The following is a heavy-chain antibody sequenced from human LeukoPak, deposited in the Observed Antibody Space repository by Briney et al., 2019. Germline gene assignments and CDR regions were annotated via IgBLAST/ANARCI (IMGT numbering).Heavy chain of an antibody. J-gene: IGHJ4*02. Sequence: PGGSLRLSCAASGFTVSSNYMSWVRQAPGKGLEWVSVIYSGGSTYYADSVKGRFTISRDNSKNTLYLQMNSLRAEDTAVYYCAKDKGYDSSGYFHYWGQGTLVTVSS. CDR2: IYSGGST. V-gene: IGHV3-53*01. CDR3: AKDKGYDSSGYFHY. D-gene: IGHD3-22*01. CDR1: GFTVSSNY.